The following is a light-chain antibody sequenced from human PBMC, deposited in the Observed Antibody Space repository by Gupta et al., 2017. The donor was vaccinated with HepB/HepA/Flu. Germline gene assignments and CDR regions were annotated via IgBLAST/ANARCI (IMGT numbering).Light chain of an antibody. CDR2: GAA. J-gene: IGKJ2*01. CDR1: QSVSAY. CDR3: QQRTNSMYT. Sequence: EIVLTPSSANLSLFPGDRATLSCRASQSVSAYLAWYQQKPGQAPRRLIYGAANRAPDIPARCSGSGSGTDFTLTISSLEPEDVAVYYCQQRTNSMYTFGQGTKLEIK. V-gene: IGKV3-11*01.